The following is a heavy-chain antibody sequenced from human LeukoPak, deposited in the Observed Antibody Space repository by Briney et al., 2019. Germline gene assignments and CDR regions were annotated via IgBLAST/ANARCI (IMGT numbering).Heavy chain of an antibody. D-gene: IGHD3-16*01. V-gene: IGHV3-30*18. J-gene: IGHJ4*02. CDR3: AKDLRWRSLGLPDY. Sequence: GRSLRLSCAASGFTFSSYGMHWVRQAPGKGLEWVAVISYDGSNKYYADSVKGRFTISRDNSKNTLYLQMNSLRAEDTAVYYCAKDLRWRSLGLPDYWGQGTLVTVSS. CDR2: ISYDGSNK. CDR1: GFTFSSYG.